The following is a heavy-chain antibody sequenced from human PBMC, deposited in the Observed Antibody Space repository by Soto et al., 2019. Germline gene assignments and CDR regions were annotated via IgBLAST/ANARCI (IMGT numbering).Heavy chain of an antibody. CDR2: TYYRSKWYN. Sequence: SQTLSLTCAISGDSVSSNSAAWNWIRQSPSRGLEWLGRTYYRSKWYNDYAVSVKSRITINPDTSKNQFSLQLSSVTAADTAVYYCARQGVSGAALDYYGMDVWGQGTTVTVS. CDR1: GDSVSSNSAA. CDR3: ARQGVSGAALDYYGMDV. D-gene: IGHD3-10*01. J-gene: IGHJ6*02. V-gene: IGHV6-1*01.